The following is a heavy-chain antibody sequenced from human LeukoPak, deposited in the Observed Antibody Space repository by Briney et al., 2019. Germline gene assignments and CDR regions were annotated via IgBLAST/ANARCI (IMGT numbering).Heavy chain of an antibody. CDR3: ARWFIAAAGTNWFDP. D-gene: IGHD6-13*01. Sequence: ASVKVSCKASGYTFTSYYMHWVRQPPGQGLEWMGIINPSGGSTSYAQKFQGRVTMTRDTSTSTVYMELSSLRSEDTAVYYCARWFIAAAGTNWFDPWGQGTLVTVSS. CDR1: GYTFTSYY. V-gene: IGHV1-46*01. CDR2: INPSGGST. J-gene: IGHJ5*02.